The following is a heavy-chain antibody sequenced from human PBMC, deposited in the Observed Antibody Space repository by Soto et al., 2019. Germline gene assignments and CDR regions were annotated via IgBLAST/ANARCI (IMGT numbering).Heavy chain of an antibody. CDR3: VGGQYYFDY. V-gene: IGHV3-30*03. Sequence: QVQLVESGGGVVQPGRSLRLSCAASGFPFTSYGMHLVREGPDKGLEWVAIISYDGSDKYYADSLKGRFTISRDNSKNTLYLQMNSLRPEDTALYYCVGGQYYFDYRGQGTLVIVSS. CDR1: GFPFTSYG. D-gene: IGHD3-16*01. CDR2: ISYDGSDK. J-gene: IGHJ4*02.